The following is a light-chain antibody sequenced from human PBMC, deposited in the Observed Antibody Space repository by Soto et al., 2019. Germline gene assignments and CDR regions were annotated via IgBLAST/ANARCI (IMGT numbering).Light chain of an antibody. J-gene: IGKJ1*01. CDR3: HQYSSSTKT. CDR2: GAS. Sequence: EILMTQSPATLSVSPGERATLSCRASQSVNIYLAWYQQRPGQPPRLLIYGASSRATGIPDRFSGSGSGTDFTLTISRLEPEDFEVYYCHQYSSSTKTFGQGTKVDIK. CDR1: QSVNIY. V-gene: IGKV3-20*01.